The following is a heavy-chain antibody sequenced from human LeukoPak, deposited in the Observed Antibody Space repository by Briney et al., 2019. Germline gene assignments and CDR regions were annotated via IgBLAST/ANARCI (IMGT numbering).Heavy chain of an antibody. CDR1: GGSLSSGGYS. D-gene: IGHD2-15*01. CDR3: ARRSGYGGNEPYFDY. V-gene: IGHV4-30-2*01. J-gene: IGHJ4*02. Sequence: SQTLSLTCAVSGGSLSSGGYSWSWLRQPPGTGLEWIGYIYHSGSTYYNPSLKSRVTISVDRSKNQFSLKLSSVTAADTAVYYCARRSGYGGNEPYFDYWGQGTLVTVSS. CDR2: IYHSGST.